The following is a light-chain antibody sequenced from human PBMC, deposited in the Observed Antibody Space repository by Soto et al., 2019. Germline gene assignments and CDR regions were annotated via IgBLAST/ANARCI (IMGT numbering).Light chain of an antibody. V-gene: IGLV2-11*01. CDR3: CSYADNYFYV. CDR2: DVT. J-gene: IGLJ1*01. CDR1: SSDVGDYDY. Sequence: QSALTQPRSVSGSPGQSVTISCTGTSSDVGDYDYVSWYQHRPGKAPKLMIYDVTKRPSGVPDRFSGSKSGSTASLTISGLQAEDEADYHCCSYADNYFYVFGSGTQLTVL.